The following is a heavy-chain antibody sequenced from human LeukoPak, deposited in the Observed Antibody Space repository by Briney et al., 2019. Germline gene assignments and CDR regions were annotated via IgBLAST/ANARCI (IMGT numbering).Heavy chain of an antibody. CDR3: ARSGYSSTWYFDE. CDR2: IYYSGST. J-gene: IGHJ4*02. Sequence: SETLSLTCTVSGGSISSYYWSWIRQPPGKGLEWIGYIYYSGSTNYNPSLKSRVTMSLDKSKNHFSLKLTSVTAADTAMYYCARSGYSSTWYFDEWGQGTLVAVSS. D-gene: IGHD6-19*01. V-gene: IGHV4-59*12. CDR1: GGSISSYY.